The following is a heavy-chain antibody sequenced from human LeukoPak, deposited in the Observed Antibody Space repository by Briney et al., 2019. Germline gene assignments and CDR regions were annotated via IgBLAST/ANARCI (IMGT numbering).Heavy chain of an antibody. J-gene: IGHJ4*02. CDR2: MSYDGSNK. CDR3: ARDQVQLCSSGSCYVIDN. CDR1: GFTFDLYA. V-gene: IGHV3-30*04. Sequence: QPGGSLRLSSAASGFTFDLYAMHWVRQAPGRGLEWVAVMSYDGSNKYYADSVKGRFTISRDNSQNTLHLQMSSLRVADTAVYYCARDQVQLCSSGSCYVIDNWGPGTLVAVSS. D-gene: IGHD2-15*01.